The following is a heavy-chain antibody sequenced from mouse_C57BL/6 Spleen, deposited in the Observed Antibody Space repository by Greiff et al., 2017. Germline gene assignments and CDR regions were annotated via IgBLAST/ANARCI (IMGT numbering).Heavy chain of an antibody. CDR2: ISYDGSN. D-gene: IGHD1-1*01. Sequence: EVKLVESGPGLVKPSQSLSLTCSVTGYSITSGYYWNWIRQFPGNNLEWMGYISYDGSNNYNPPLQNRISITRDTSKNQFFLKLNTVTTEDTATSYCARGEDYYYGSSYGYWGQGTTLTVSS. V-gene: IGHV3-6*01. CDR3: ARGEDYYYGSSYGY. CDR1: GYSITSGYY. J-gene: IGHJ2*01.